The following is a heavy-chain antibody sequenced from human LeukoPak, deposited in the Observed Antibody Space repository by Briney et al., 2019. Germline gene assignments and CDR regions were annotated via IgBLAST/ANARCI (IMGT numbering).Heavy chain of an antibody. CDR2: IYYSGST. CDR1: GGSISSYS. CDR3: ARVSRGIGSGYYYFDY. V-gene: IGHV4-59*01. J-gene: IGHJ4*02. Sequence: PSETLSLTCTVSGGSISSYSRSWIRQPPGKGLEWIGYIYYSGSTNYNPSLKSRVTISVDTSKNQFSLKLSSVTAADTAVYYCARVSRGIGSGYYYFDYWGQGTLVTVSS. D-gene: IGHD3-22*01.